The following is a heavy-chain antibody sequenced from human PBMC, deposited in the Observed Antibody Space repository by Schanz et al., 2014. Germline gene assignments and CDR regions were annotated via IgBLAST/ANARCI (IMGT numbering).Heavy chain of an antibody. CDR3: AREGERKGMLPYYFDY. CDR1: GFTFSDHH. V-gene: IGHV3-72*01. D-gene: IGHD3-10*01. Sequence: EVQVVESGGCLVQPGGSLRLSCAASGFTFSDHHMDWVRQAPGKGLEWLGRTRNKANSYTTGYAASVKGRFTISRDESKNSLYLQMNSLRDEDTAVYYCAREGERKGMLPYYFDYWGQGALVTVSS. CDR2: TRNKANSYTT. J-gene: IGHJ4*02.